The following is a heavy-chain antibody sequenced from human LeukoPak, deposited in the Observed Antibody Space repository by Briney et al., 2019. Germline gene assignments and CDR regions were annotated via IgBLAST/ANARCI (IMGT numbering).Heavy chain of an antibody. V-gene: IGHV3-30*03. J-gene: IGHJ6*02. CDR2: ISYDGSNK. Sequence: GGSLRLSCAASGFTFSSYGMHWVRQAPGKGLEWVAVISYDGSNKYYADSVKGRFTITRDNAKNSLYLQMSNLRAEDTAVYFCARGGGLDVWGQGATVTVSS. CDR1: GFTFSSYG. CDR3: ARGGGLDV. D-gene: IGHD3-16*01.